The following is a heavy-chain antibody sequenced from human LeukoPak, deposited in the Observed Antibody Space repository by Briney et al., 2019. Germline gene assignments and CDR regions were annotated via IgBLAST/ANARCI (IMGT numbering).Heavy chain of an antibody. CDR1: GYTFTSYY. CDR2: INPSGGST. D-gene: IGHD1-1*01. Sequence: ASVKVSCKASGYTFTSYYMHWVRQAPGQGLERMGIINPSGGSTSYAQKFQGRVTMTRDTSTSTVYMELSSLRSEDTAVYYCARVVKNWNDLNYFDYWGQGTLVTVSS. J-gene: IGHJ4*02. V-gene: IGHV1-46*01. CDR3: ARVVKNWNDLNYFDY.